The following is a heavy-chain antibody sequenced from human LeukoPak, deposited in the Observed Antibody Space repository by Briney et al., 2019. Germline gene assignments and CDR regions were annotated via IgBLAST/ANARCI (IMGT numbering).Heavy chain of an antibody. V-gene: IGHV3-23*01. CDR2: VTGSGGGT. CDR3: AKGAASALVDWFDP. CDR1: GTTLSNYA. D-gene: IGHD6-25*01. Sequence: GGSLRLSCAVSGTTLSNYAMMWVRQAPGKGLEWVSSVTGSGGGTFYADSVKGRFTISRDNSQNTLYLQMNSLGAEDTAVYYCAKGAASALVDWFDPWGQGTLVTVSS. J-gene: IGHJ5*02.